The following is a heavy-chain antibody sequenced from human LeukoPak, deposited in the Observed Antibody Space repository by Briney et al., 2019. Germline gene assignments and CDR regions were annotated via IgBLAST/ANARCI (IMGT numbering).Heavy chain of an antibody. J-gene: IGHJ5*02. CDR3: ARTLQSYGHYYFDP. CDR1: GYDFATYW. D-gene: IGHD3-16*01. Sequence: GESLKISCKGSGYDFATYWIGWVRQMPGKGLEWVGIIYPADSDTRYSPSFQGHVTISADYSISTAYLQWSSLKASDTAIYYCARTLQSYGHYYFDPWGQGTLVTVSS. CDR2: IYPADSDT. V-gene: IGHV5-51*01.